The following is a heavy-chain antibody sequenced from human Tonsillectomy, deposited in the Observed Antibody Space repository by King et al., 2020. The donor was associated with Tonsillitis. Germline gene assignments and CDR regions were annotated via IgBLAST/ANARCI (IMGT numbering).Heavy chain of an antibody. CDR3: ARVRVQGVTYLFRGMDV. D-gene: IGHD2-21*02. J-gene: IGHJ6*02. CDR1: GFTFSSYA. CDR2: ISSTSKYV. V-gene: IGHV3-48*04. Sequence: DVQLVESGGGLVQPGGSLRLSCAASGFTFSSYAMNWVRQAPGKGPEWVSYISSTSKYVNYGDSVRGRFTVSRANDKNSLFLQMNTLRAEETAVYYCARVRVQGVTYLFRGMDVWGQGTTVIVSS.